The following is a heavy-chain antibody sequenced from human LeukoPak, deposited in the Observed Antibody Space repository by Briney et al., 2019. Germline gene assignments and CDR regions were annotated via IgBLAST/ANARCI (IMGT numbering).Heavy chain of an antibody. CDR3: ARAFKVPSWYFDL. J-gene: IGHJ2*01. V-gene: IGHV3-11*01. Sequence: GGSLRLPCAASGFTVSSNYMSWVRQAPGKGLDWVSYISGSGRTIYYADSVKGRFTISRDNAKNSLYLQMNSLRAEDTAVYYCARAFKVPSWYFDLWGRGTLVTVSS. CDR1: GFTVSSNY. CDR2: ISGSGRTI.